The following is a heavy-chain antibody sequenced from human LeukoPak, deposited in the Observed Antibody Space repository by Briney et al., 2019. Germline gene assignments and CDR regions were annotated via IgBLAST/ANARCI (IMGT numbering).Heavy chain of an antibody. CDR3: AGVPRKTGYSTIDY. CDR2: INHSGST. Sequence: SETLSLTCAVYGGSFSGYYWSWIRQPPGKGLEWIGEINHSGSTNYNPSLKSRVTISVDTSKNQFSLKLSSVTAADTAVYYCAGVPRKTGYSTIDYWGQGTLVTVSS. V-gene: IGHV4-34*01. D-gene: IGHD3/OR15-3a*01. CDR1: GGSFSGYY. J-gene: IGHJ4*02.